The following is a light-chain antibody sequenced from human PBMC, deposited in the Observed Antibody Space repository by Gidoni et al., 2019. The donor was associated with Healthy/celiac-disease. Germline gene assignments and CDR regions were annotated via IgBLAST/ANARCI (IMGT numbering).Light chain of an antibody. CDR2: GAS. CDR3: QQYNSYRT. V-gene: IGKV1-5*01. CDR1: QSISSW. J-gene: IGKJ1*01. Sequence: DIQMTQSPATLSASVGDRVTITCRASQSISSWLAWYQQKPGKAPKLLIYGASSLERGVPSRFSGSGSGTEFSLTISSLQPDDFATYYCQQYNSYRTFGQGTKVEIK.